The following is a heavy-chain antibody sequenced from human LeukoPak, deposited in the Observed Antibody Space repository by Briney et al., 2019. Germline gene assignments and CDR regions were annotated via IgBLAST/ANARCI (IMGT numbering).Heavy chain of an antibody. Sequence: KTSETLSLTCTVSAGSISSYYWSWIPQPPGKGLEWIGYTYYSGSTTYNPSLKSRVTISVDTSKNQFSLKLSSVTAADTAVYYCARSLPGIAVAGSFDYWGQGTLVTVSS. J-gene: IGHJ4*02. V-gene: IGHV4-59*08. CDR2: TYYSGST. CDR1: AGSISSYY. D-gene: IGHD6-19*01. CDR3: ARSLPGIAVAGSFDY.